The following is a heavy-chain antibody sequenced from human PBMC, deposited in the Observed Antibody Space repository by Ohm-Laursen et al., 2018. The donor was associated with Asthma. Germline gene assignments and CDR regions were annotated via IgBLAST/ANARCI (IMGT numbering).Heavy chain of an antibody. J-gene: IGHJ6*02. CDR2: ISYDGSNK. Sequence: SLRLSCAAPGFTFSSYGMHWVRQAPGKGLEWVAVISYDGSNKYYADSVKGRFTISRDNSKNTLYLQMNSLRAEDTAVYYCAKSRRLDYGDYYYYGMDVWGQGTTVTVSS. CDR1: GFTFSSYG. D-gene: IGHD4-17*01. CDR3: AKSRRLDYGDYYYYGMDV. V-gene: IGHV3-30*18.